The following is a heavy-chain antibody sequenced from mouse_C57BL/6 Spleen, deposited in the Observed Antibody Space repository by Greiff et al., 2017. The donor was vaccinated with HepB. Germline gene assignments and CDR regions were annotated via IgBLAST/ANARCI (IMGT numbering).Heavy chain of an antibody. J-gene: IGHJ3*01. CDR2: IDPETGGT. D-gene: IGHD1-1*01. V-gene: IGHV1-15*01. CDR3: TRYLYYYGSTWFAY. CDR1: GYTFTDYE. Sequence: QVQLQQSGAELVRPGASVTLSCKASGYTFTDYEMHWVKQTPVHGLEWIGAIDPETGGTAYNQKFKGKAILTADKSSSTAYMELRSLTSEDSAVYYCTRYLYYYGSTWFAYWGQGTLVTVS.